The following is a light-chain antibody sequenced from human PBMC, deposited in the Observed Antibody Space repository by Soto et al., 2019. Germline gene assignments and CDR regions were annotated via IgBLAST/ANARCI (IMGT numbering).Light chain of an antibody. Sequence: QAVVTLEPSLTVSPGGTVTLTCGSSTXAVTNGHYPYWFQQKPGQAPRTLIYDTTNRHSWTPARFSGSLLGGKAALTLSGAQPEDEAEYYCLLSYNGPYVFGTGTKVTVL. CDR3: LLSYNGPYV. CDR2: DTT. V-gene: IGLV7-46*01. CDR1: TXAVTNGHY. J-gene: IGLJ1*01.